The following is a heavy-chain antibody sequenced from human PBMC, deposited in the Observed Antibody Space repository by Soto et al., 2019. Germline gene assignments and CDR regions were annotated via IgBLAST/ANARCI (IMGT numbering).Heavy chain of an antibody. CDR1: GFTFSSYA. Sequence: PGGSLRLSCAASGFTFSSYAMSWDRQAPGKGLEWVSAISGSGGSTYYADSVKGRFTISRDNSKNTLYLQMNSLRAEDTAVYYCAKDTRVVAATHDAFDIWGQGTMVTVSS. D-gene: IGHD2-15*01. CDR2: ISGSGGST. J-gene: IGHJ3*02. CDR3: AKDTRVVAATHDAFDI. V-gene: IGHV3-23*01.